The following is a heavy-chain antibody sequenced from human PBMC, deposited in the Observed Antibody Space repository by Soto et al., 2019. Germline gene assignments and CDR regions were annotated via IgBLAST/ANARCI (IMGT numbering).Heavy chain of an antibody. Sequence: ASVKVSCKASGYTFTGYYIHWVREAPGQVLEWMGWINPQTGGTSYAQKFQGRVTLSRDTSINTAYLELSRLTFDDAAVYFCARERYQVISDGMDVWGQGTTVTVSS. CDR2: INPQTGGT. CDR1: GYTFTGYY. D-gene: IGHD2-2*01. J-gene: IGHJ6*02. V-gene: IGHV1-2*02. CDR3: ARERYQVISDGMDV.